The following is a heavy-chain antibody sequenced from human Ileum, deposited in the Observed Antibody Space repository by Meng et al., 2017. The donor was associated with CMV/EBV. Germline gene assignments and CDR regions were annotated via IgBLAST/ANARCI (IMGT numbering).Heavy chain of an antibody. CDR3: VTADHHAIKY. D-gene: IGHD5-12*01. CDR2: INQYGST. CDR1: GSFSPYT. V-gene: IGHV4-34*01. Sequence: QVQIQQGGAGLLKPSETLSLTCSLGGSFSPYTWSWIRQAPGKGLEWIGEINQYGSTNFNPSVKSRVTISRDTSKNQFSLRLNSVTAADAAVYYCVTADHHAIKYWGQGTLVTASS. J-gene: IGHJ4*02.